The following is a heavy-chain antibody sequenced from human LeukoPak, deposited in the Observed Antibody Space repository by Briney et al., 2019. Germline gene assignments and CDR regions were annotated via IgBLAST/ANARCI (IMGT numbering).Heavy chain of an antibody. Sequence: GGSLRLSCAASRFTFSSYAMSWVRQAPGKGLEWVSPISGSGGSTYYADSVKGRFTIPRDNSKNTLYLQMNSLRAEDTAVYYCAKDLVLRYFDWLFNSFDYWGQGTLVTVSS. D-gene: IGHD3-9*01. CDR2: ISGSGGST. V-gene: IGHV3-23*01. J-gene: IGHJ4*02. CDR1: RFTFSSYA. CDR3: AKDLVLRYFDWLFNSFDY.